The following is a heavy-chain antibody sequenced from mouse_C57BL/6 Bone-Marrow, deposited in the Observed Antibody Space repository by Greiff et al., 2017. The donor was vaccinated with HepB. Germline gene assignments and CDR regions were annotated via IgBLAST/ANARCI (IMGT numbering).Heavy chain of an antibody. Sequence: EVQLVESGGGLVKPGGSLKLSCAASGFTFSSYAMSWVRQTPEKRMEWVATISDGGSYTYYPDNVKGRFTISRDNSKNNLYLQMSHLKSEDTAMYYCARDSGDGYYDAMDYWGQGTSVTVSS. CDR3: ARDSGDGYYDAMDY. D-gene: IGHD2-3*01. V-gene: IGHV5-4*01. CDR1: GFTFSSYA. J-gene: IGHJ4*01. CDR2: ISDGGSYT.